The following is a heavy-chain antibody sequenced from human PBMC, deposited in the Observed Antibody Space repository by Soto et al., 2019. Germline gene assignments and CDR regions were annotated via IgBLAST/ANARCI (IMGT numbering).Heavy chain of an antibody. CDR1: GFTFSDYV. CDR3: AKGGRQWLGTSDLNY. V-gene: IGHV3-30*18. CDR2: VSHDGRNT. J-gene: IGHJ4*02. Sequence: VQLVESGGGVVQPGRSLRLSCAASGFTFSDYVMHWVRQAPGKGLEWVAVVSHDGRNTHYADSVKGRFTISRDSSKNTVSLKMTSLRAEDTAVYYCAKGGRQWLGTSDLNYGGQGALVTVSS. D-gene: IGHD6-19*01.